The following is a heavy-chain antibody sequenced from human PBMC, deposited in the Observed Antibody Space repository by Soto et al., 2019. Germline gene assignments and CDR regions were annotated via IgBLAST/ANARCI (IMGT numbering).Heavy chain of an antibody. CDR3: ARHNSNWPAWYFDL. CDR1: GFTVSSNY. Sequence: EVQVVESGGGLVQPGGSLRLSCAASGFTVSSNYMSWVRQAPGKGLEWVSVIYSGYGTYYADSVKGRFTISRDNSKNTLYLQMNSLRAEDMAVYYCARHNSNWPAWYFDLWGRGTLVTVSS. J-gene: IGHJ2*01. D-gene: IGHD6-13*01. V-gene: IGHV3-66*04. CDR2: IYSGYGT.